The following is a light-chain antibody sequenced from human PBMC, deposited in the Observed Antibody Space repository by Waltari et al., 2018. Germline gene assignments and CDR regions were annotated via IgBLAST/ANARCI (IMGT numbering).Light chain of an antibody. V-gene: IGKV4-1*01. CDR3: QQYYSLPWT. CDR2: WAS. CDR1: QSVLSNNQNY. Sequence: DFVMTQSPDSLAVSLGERATINCRSSQSVLSNNQNYLAWYQQKPGQPPKLLIYWASTRASGVPDRFGGSGSGTDFTLTISSLQAEDVAVYYCQQYYSLPWTFGQGTKVEIK. J-gene: IGKJ1*01.